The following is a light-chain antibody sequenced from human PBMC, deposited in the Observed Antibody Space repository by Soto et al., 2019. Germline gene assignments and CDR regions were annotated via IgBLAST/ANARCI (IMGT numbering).Light chain of an antibody. V-gene: IGKV3-15*01. CDR1: QSVSID. CDR3: QQYNKWPQT. Sequence: EIVMTQSPATVPVSTGERVTLSCRASQSVSIDLAWYQQKPGQAPRLLIYGASTRATDIPPSFTGSGSGTEFTLTISSLQSEDIAVYYCQQYNKWPQTFGQGTKVYIK. J-gene: IGKJ1*01. CDR2: GAS.